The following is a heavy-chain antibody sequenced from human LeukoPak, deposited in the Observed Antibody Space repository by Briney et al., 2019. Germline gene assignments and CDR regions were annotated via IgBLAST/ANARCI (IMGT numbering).Heavy chain of an antibody. V-gene: IGHV3-30*19. CDR1: GFTFSRYG. CDR3: ARAIRYNFDY. Sequence: GGSLRLSCAASGFTFSRYGMHWVRQAPGKGLEWVAVISYDGSNKYYADSVKGRFTISRDNSKNTLYLQMNSLRAEDTAVYYCARAIRYNFDYWGQGTLVTVSS. CDR2: ISYDGSNK. J-gene: IGHJ4*02. D-gene: IGHD3-9*01.